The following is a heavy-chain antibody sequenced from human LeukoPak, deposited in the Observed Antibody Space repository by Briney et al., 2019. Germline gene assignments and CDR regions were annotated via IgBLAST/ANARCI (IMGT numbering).Heavy chain of an antibody. CDR2: INDSGGST. D-gene: IGHD3-10*01. CDR3: ATSGFGSGSYYAAFDY. J-gene: IGHJ4*02. V-gene: IGHV3-23*01. Sequence: GGSLRLSCAASGFTFSSYAMSWVRQAPGKGLEWVSVINDSGGSTYYADSVRGRSTISRDNSKNTMYLQMNSLRAEDTAVYYCATSGFGSGSYYAAFDYWGQGTLVTVSS. CDR1: GFTFSSYA.